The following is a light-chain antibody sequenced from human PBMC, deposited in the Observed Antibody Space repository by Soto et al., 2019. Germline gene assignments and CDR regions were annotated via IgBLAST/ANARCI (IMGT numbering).Light chain of an antibody. CDR2: EVS. J-gene: IGLJ2*01. CDR1: SSDVGSYNL. Sequence: QSALTQPASVSGSPGQSITISCTGTSSDVGSYNLVSWYQQLPGKAPKLMIYEVSKRPSGVSNRFSGSKSGNTASLTISGLQTEDEADYFCCSYAAITTPVIFGGGTKPTVL. V-gene: IGLV2-23*02. CDR3: CSYAAITTPVI.